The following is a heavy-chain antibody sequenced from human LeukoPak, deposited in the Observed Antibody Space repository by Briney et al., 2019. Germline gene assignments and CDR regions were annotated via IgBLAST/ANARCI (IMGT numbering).Heavy chain of an antibody. CDR2: IYPGDSDT. CDR1: GYSFTSYW. CDR3: ARRPLCSGGSCYSPHFDY. D-gene: IGHD2-15*01. V-gene: IGHV5-51*01. J-gene: IGHJ4*02. Sequence: GESLKISCKGSGYSFTSYWIGWVRQMPGKGLEGMGIIYPGDSDTRYSPSFQGQVTISADKSISTAYLQWSSLKASDTAMYYCARRPLCSGGSCYSPHFDYWGQGTLVTVSS.